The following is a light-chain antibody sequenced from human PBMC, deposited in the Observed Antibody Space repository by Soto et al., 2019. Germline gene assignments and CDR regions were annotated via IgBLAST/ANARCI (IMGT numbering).Light chain of an antibody. Sequence: DIPMTQSPSTLSASVGDRVTITCRASQSISKWLAWYQQKPGKAPKLLIYEASSLEGGVPSRFSGSGSGTEFTLTISSLQPDDSATYYCQQYSTYSMYSFGQGTKLESK. CDR2: EAS. CDR3: QQYSTYSMYS. J-gene: IGKJ2*03. CDR1: QSISKW. V-gene: IGKV1-5*03.